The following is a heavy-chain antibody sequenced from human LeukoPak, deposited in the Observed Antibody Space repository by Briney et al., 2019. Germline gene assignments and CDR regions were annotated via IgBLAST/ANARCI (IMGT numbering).Heavy chain of an antibody. CDR1: GGSISSYY. J-gene: IGHJ4*02. Sequence: PSETLSLTCTVSGGSISSYYWSWIRQPPGKGLEWIGYIYYSGSTNYNPSLKSRVTISVDTSKNQFSLKLSSATAADTAVYYCARGRYCSSTSCYDYWGQGTLVTVSS. V-gene: IGHV4-59*01. CDR2: IYYSGST. CDR3: ARGRYCSSTSCYDY. D-gene: IGHD2-2*01.